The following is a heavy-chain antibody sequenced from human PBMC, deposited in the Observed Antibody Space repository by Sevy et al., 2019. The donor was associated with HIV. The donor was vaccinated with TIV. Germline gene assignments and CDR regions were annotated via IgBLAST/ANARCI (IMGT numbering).Heavy chain of an antibody. D-gene: IGHD2-15*01. J-gene: IGHJ6*02. Sequence: GGSLRLSCAASGFPFSNFAMSWVRQAPGKGLGWVSTLIGGGSRKYYADSMTSRFNISRDNSRNTLYLQMNSLRAEDTAIYYCAKRRVQSGLSGGGANYGMDVCCRGTTVTVSS. V-gene: IGHV3-23*01. CDR3: AKRRVQSGLSGGGANYGMDV. CDR2: LIGGGSRK. CDR1: GFPFSNFA.